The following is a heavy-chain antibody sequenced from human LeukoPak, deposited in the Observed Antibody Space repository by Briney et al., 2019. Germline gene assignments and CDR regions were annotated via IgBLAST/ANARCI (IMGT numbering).Heavy chain of an antibody. D-gene: IGHD3-22*01. Sequence: SETLSLTCAVYGGSFSGYYWSWIRQPPGKGLEWIGEINHSGSTNYNPSLKSRVTISVDTSKNQFSLKLSSVTAADTAVYYCARGRYYDSSPTYRGQGTLVTVSS. CDR3: ARGRYYDSSPTY. CDR2: INHSGST. J-gene: IGHJ4*02. CDR1: GGSFSGYY. V-gene: IGHV4-34*01.